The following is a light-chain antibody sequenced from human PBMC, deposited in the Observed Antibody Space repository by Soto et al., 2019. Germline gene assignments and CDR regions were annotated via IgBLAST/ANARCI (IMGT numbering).Light chain of an antibody. CDR2: SNH. V-gene: IGLV1-44*01. Sequence: QSVLTQPPSASGTPGQRVTISCSGSRSDIGSNTVNWYQQLPGTAPKLLIYSNHQRPSGVPDRVSGSKYGTSASLAISGLQSEDEADYYCAAWYNSLNGPVVFGGGTKVNVL. CDR3: AAWYNSLNGPVV. J-gene: IGLJ2*01. CDR1: RSDIGSNT.